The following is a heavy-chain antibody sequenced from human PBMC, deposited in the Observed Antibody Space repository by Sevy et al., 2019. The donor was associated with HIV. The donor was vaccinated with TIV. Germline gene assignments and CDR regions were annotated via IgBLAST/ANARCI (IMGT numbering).Heavy chain of an antibody. CDR1: GFTFSSYS. V-gene: IGHV3-48*01. CDR3: ARVNDYCDYGAQDY. D-gene: IGHD4-17*01. Sequence: GGSLRLSCAASGFTFSSYSMNWVRQAPGKGLEWVSYISSSSSTIYDADSVKGRFTISRDNAKNSLYLQMNSLRAEDTAVYYCARVNDYCDYGAQDYWGQGTLVTVSS. CDR2: ISSSSSTI. J-gene: IGHJ4*02.